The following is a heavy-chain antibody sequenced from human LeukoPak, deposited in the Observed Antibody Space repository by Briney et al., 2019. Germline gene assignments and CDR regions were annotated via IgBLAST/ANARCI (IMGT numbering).Heavy chain of an antibody. V-gene: IGHV4-4*08. CDR1: GGSITSHF. Sequence: SETLSLTCTVSGGSITSHFWTWIRQAPGKGLEWVGYVSKSGSTNYNPSLQSRITISVDTSKNQFFLRLTSMTAADTAVYFCARDDYGVFDAFDVWGQGTVVTVSS. J-gene: IGHJ3*01. D-gene: IGHD3-16*01. CDR2: VSKSGST. CDR3: ARDDYGVFDAFDV.